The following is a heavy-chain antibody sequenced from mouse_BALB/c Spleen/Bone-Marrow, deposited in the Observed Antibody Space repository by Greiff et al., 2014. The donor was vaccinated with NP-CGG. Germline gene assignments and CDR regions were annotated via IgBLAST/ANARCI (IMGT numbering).Heavy chain of an antibody. J-gene: IGHJ3*01. Sequence: VQRVESGAELVKPGASVKLSCKASGYTFTEYIIHWVKQRSGQGLEWIGWFYPGSGSIKCNEKFKDKATLTADKSSSTVYMELSRLTSEDSAVYFCAGHEDRLRAWFAYWGQGTLVTVSA. CDR3: AGHEDRLRAWFAY. D-gene: IGHD3-2*02. CDR1: GYTFTEYI. CDR2: FYPGSGSI. V-gene: IGHV1-62-2*01.